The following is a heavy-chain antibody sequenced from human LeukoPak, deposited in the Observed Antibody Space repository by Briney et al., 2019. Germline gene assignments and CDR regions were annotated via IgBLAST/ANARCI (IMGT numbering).Heavy chain of an antibody. D-gene: IGHD5-18*01. CDR1: GGFISSYY. V-gene: IGHV4-59*01. CDR3: ARDRYSYGF. CDR2: ISYSGST. Sequence: SETLSLTCTVSGGFISSYYWSWIRQPPGKGLEWIGFISYSGSTYYNPSLKSRVTMSVDTSKNQFSLNLRSVTAADTAVYYCARDRYSYGFWGQGILVTVSS. J-gene: IGHJ4*02.